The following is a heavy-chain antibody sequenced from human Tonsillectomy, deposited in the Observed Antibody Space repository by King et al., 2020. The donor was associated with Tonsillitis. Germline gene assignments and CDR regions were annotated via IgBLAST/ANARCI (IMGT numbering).Heavy chain of an antibody. CDR2: ISYDGSNK. D-gene: IGHD3-16*01. CDR3: ARDQGAGRSGFGGFDP. Sequence: VQLVESGGGVVQPGRSLRLSSAASGFSFSSYGMHWVRQAPGKGLEWVAIISYDGSNKYYADSVKGRFTISRDNSKNTLYLQMNSLRAEDTAVYYCARDQGAGRSGFGGFDPWGQGTLITVSS. J-gene: IGHJ5*02. CDR1: GFSFSSYG. V-gene: IGHV3-30-3*01.